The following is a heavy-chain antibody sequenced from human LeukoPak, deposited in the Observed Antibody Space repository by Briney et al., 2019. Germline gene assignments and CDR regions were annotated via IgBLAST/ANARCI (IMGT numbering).Heavy chain of an antibody. V-gene: IGHV3-74*03. CDR2: INSDATSI. CDR1: GFTLRKFW. J-gene: IGHJ4*02. CDR3: ARGGLLAAFDY. D-gene: IGHD2-15*01. Sequence: GGSLRLSCAASGFTLRKFWMTWVRQAPGKGLVWVAGINSDATSITYAATVMGRFTISRDNAKNTLYLQMNSLRDEETAVYYCARGGLLAAFDYWGQGTLVTVSS.